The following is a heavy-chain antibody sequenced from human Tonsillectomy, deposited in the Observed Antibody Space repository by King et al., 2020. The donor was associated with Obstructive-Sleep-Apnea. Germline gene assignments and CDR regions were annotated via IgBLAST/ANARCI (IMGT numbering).Heavy chain of an antibody. CDR1: GGSLTDGTYY. V-gene: IGHV4-61*01. CDR3: ARDPVPMDGINFDS. CDR2: IPYTWTT. D-gene: IGHD1-1*01. J-gene: IGHJ4*02. Sequence: QLQESGPGLVKPSETLSLTFTVSGGSLTDGTYYWNWIRQSPGRGLEWICDIPYTWTTSYNPSPGRRATMSMDTSKNQLSLEVTSVIATDTAIFYCARDPVPMDGINFDSWGQGTLVTVSS.